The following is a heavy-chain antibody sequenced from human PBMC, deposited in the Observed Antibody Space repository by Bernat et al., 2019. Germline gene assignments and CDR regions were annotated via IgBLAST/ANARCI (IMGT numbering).Heavy chain of an antibody. CDR2: IYYSGST. V-gene: IGHV4-31*03. Sequence: QLQLQESGPGLVKPSETLSLTCTVSAGSISSGGYYWSWIRQHPGKGLEWIGYIYYSGSTYYNPSLKSRVTISVDTSKNQFSLKLSSVTAADTAVYYCARFPVTTPNYFDYWGQGTLVTVSS. J-gene: IGHJ4*02. D-gene: IGHD4-17*01. CDR1: AGSISSGGYY. CDR3: ARFPVTTPNYFDY.